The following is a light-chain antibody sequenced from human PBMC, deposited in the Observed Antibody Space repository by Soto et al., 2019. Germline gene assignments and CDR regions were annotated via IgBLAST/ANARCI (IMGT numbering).Light chain of an antibody. J-gene: IGLJ1*01. CDR2: EVS. CDR3: SSYTSSSTSV. Sequence: QSVLTQPASVSVSPGQSITISCTGTSSDVGAYNYVSWYQQHPGKAPKLMIYEVSNRPSGVSNRFSGSKSGNTASLTISGLQAEDEADYYCSSYTSSSTSVFGAGTKVTVL. CDR1: SSDVGAYNY. V-gene: IGLV2-14*01.